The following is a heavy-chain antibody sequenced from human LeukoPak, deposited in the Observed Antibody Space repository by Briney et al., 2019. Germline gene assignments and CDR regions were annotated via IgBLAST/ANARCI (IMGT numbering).Heavy chain of an antibody. CDR1: GFTFSNSA. CDR3: VEGGAARFDY. D-gene: IGHD5-18*01. J-gene: IGHJ4*02. V-gene: IGHV3-23*01. CDR2: ISNSGGST. Sequence: PGGSLRLSCAGSGFTFSNSAMTWVRQVPGKGLEWVSSISNSGGSTYYADFVKGRVTIARDNSKNTLYLQMNSLRAEDTAVYYCVEGGAARFDYWGQGTLVAVSS.